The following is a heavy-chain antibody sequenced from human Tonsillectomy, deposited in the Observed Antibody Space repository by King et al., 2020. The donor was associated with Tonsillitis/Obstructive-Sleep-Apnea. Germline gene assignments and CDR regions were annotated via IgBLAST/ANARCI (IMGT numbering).Heavy chain of an antibody. Sequence: VQLVESGGGLVQPGGSLRLSCAASGFTFSSYWMHWVRQAPGKGLVWVSRINSDGSNTNYVDSVKGRFTISRDNAKNTLYLQMNSLRAEDTAVYYCARDLGFWSGYSPSHWGQGTLVTVSS. D-gene: IGHD3-3*01. CDR2: INSDGSNT. V-gene: IGHV3-74*01. CDR1: GFTFSSYW. J-gene: IGHJ4*02. CDR3: ARDLGFWSGYSPSH.